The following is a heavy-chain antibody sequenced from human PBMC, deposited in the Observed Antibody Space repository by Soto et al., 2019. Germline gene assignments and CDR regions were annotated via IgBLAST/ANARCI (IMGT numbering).Heavy chain of an antibody. CDR2: IYYSGST. CDR1: GGSISSGGYY. J-gene: IGHJ1*01. CDR3: ARTRKGTEYFQH. Sequence: SETLSLTCTVSGGSISSGGYYWSWIRQHPGKGLEWIGYIYYSGSTYYNPSLKSRVTISVDTSKNQFSLKLSSVTAADTAVYYCARTRKGTEYFQHWGQGTLVTVSS. V-gene: IGHV4-31*03. D-gene: IGHD6-13*01.